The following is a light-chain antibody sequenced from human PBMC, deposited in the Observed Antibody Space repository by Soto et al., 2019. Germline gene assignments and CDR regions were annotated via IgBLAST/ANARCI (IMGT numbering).Light chain of an antibody. CDR3: QQYNNWPPWT. J-gene: IGKJ1*01. CDR1: QSVSSN. CDR2: GAS. Sequence: EIVMTQSPATLSVSTGERGTLSCRASQSVSSNLAWYQQKPGQAPRLLIYGASTRATGIPARFSGSGSGTEFTLTISSLQSEDFAVYYCQQYNNWPPWTFGQGTKVDNK. V-gene: IGKV3-15*01.